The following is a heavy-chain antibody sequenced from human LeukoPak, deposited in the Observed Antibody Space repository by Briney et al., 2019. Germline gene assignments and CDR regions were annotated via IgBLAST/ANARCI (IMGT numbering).Heavy chain of an antibody. V-gene: IGHV4-34*01. D-gene: IGHD4-17*01. J-gene: IGHJ4*02. CDR3: ARRVRSGDYRLDH. CDR2: INPSGST. Sequence: SETLSLTCAVYGGSFSTYSWSWIRQSPGKGLEWIGEINPSGSTAYNPSLKSRVTISLDTSKNQFSLNLSSVTAADTAVYYCARRVRSGDYRLDHWGQGTLVTVSS. CDR1: GGSFSTYS.